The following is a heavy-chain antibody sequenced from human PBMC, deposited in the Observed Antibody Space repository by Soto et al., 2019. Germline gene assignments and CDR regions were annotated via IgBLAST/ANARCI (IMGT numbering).Heavy chain of an antibody. V-gene: IGHV1-18*01. J-gene: IGHJ4*02. CDR1: GYTFTSYG. CDR3: AREAGLTYYYGSGSSPYDY. D-gene: IGHD3-10*01. CDR2: ISAYNGNT. Sequence: ASVKVSCKASGYTFTSYGINWVRQAPGQGLEWMGWISAYNGNTNYAQKLQGRVTMTTDPSTSTAYMELRSLRSDDTAVYYCAREAGLTYYYGSGSSPYDYWGQGTLVTVSS.